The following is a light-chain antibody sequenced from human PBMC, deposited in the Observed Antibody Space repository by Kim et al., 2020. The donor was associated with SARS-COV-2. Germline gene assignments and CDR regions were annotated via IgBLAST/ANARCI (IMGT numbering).Light chain of an antibody. V-gene: IGKV1-5*03. CDR3: QQYNSYPFT. CDR2: KAS. J-gene: IGKJ3*01. CDR1: QSISSW. Sequence: ASVGDIVSLAWRASQSISSWLAWYQQKPGKAPKLLIYKASSLESGVPSRFSGSGSGTEFTLTISSLQPDDFATYYCQQYNSYPFTFGPGTKVDIK.